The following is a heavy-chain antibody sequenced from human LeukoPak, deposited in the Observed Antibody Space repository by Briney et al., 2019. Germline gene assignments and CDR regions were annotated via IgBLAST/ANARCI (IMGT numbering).Heavy chain of an antibody. D-gene: IGHD4-23*01. CDR2: INSDGSST. CDR1: GFTFSSYW. CDR3: ARPSRLRWSPEGWFDP. V-gene: IGHV3-74*01. J-gene: IGHJ5*02. Sequence: GGSLRLSCAASGFTFSSYWMHWVRQAPGKGLVWVSRINSDGSSTNYADSVKGRFTISRDNAENTLYLQMNSLRAEDTAVYYCARPSRLRWSPEGWFDPWGQGTLVTVSS.